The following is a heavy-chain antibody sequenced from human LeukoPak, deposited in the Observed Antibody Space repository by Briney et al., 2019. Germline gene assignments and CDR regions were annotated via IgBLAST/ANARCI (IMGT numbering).Heavy chain of an antibody. Sequence: PGGSLRLSCAASGFTFSTYSMNWVRQAPGKGLEWVSSISYSSSYIYYTDSVKGRFTISRDNAKNSLYLQMSSLRVEDTAVYYCARVVPSDGALLGAVDSWGQGTLVTVSS. CDR1: GFTFSTYS. V-gene: IGHV3-21*01. CDR2: ISYSSSYI. J-gene: IGHJ4*02. D-gene: IGHD1-26*01. CDR3: ARVVPSDGALLGAVDS.